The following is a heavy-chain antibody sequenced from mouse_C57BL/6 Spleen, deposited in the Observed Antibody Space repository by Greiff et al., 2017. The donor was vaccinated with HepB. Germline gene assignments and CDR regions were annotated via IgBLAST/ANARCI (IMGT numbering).Heavy chain of an antibody. V-gene: IGHV2-9*02. CDR1: GFSLTSYG. Sequence: QVQLKESGPGLVAPSQSLSITCTVSGFSLTSYGVHWVRQPPGKGLEWLGVIWAGGSTNYNSAPMSRLSISKDNSKSQVFLQMNSLQTDDTAMYYCARLEDIWGQGTTLIVAS. D-gene: IGHD1-3*01. CDR2: IWAGGST. CDR3: ARLEDI. J-gene: IGHJ2*01.